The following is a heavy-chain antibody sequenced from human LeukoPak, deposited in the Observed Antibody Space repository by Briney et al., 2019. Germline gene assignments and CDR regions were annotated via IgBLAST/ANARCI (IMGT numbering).Heavy chain of an antibody. CDR1: GASITSNSYY. CDR3: ARDVPGSMGFDC. Sequence: SQTLSLTCTVSGASITSNSYYWSWIRQPAGRGLEWIGRIYSGGGTNYNPSLKSRVTISVDTSKNHFSLRLSSVTAADTALYYCARDVPGSMGFDCWGQGTLVTVSS. J-gene: IGHJ4*02. CDR2: IYSGGGT. D-gene: IGHD2/OR15-2a*01. V-gene: IGHV4-61*02.